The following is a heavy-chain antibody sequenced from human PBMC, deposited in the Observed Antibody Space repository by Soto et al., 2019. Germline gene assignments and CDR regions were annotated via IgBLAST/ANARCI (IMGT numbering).Heavy chain of an antibody. CDR3: AKNQGVELVPLATVDWFDP. D-gene: IGHD1-26*01. Sequence: GGSLRLSSAASGFIFENFGMSWVRQAPGKGLEWISSISGSGFKKYYADSVKGRFTISRDNSKSTVYLELNNLSAEDTAVYHCAKNQGVELVPLATVDWFDPWGQGSVVTVSS. CDR1: GFIFENFG. CDR2: ISGSGFKK. J-gene: IGHJ5*02. V-gene: IGHV3-23*01.